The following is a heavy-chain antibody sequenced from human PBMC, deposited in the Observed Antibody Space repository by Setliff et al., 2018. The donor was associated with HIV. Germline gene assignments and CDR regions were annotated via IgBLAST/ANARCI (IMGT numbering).Heavy chain of an antibody. Sequence: GGSLRLSCAASGFSFSNSWMTWVRQAPGKGLEWVATIKEDGREKYYVGSVKGRFAISRDNAKRSLYLQMNSPRAEDTAVYYCAKQGSGYDYYYMDVWGKGTTVTVSS. V-gene: IGHV3-7*01. CDR2: IKEDGREK. D-gene: IGHD3-22*01. CDR3: AKQGSGYDYYYMDV. CDR1: GFSFSNSW. J-gene: IGHJ6*03.